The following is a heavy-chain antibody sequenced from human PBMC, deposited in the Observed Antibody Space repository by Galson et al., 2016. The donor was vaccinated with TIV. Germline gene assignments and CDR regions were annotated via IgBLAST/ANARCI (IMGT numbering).Heavy chain of an antibody. J-gene: IGHJ4*02. V-gene: IGHV3-7*01. CDR3: ARDKARCSGDSCYLGSSFDY. Sequence: SLRLSCAASGFTFSSCWMSWVRQAPGKGLEWVANIKEDGSEKYAVDSVQGRFTISRDNAKNTLYLQMNNLRVDDTAVYYCARDKARCSGDSCYLGSSFDYWGRGILVTVSS. D-gene: IGHD2-15*01. CDR1: GFTFSSCW. CDR2: IKEDGSEK.